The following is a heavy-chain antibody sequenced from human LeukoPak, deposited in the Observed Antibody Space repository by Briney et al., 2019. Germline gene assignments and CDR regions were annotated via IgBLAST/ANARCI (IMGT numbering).Heavy chain of an antibody. CDR3: ARDASSGINWFDP. J-gene: IGHJ5*02. D-gene: IGHD3-22*01. Sequence: PSETLSLTCTVSGGSISSYYWSWIRQPPGKGLEWIGYIYYSGSTYYNPSLKSRVTISVDTSKNQFSLKLSSVTAADTAVYYCARDASSGINWFDPWGQGTLVTVSS. V-gene: IGHV4-59*06. CDR2: IYYSGST. CDR1: GGSISSYY.